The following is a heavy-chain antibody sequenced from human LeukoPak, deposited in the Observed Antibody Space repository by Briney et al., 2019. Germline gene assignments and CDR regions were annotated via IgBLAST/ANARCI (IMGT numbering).Heavy chain of an antibody. J-gene: IGHJ4*02. V-gene: IGHV4-59*08. CDR3: ARGLTYSSSWYDY. Sequence: PSETLSLTCTVSGGSISSYYWSWIRQPPGKGLEWIGYIYYSGSTNYNPSLKSRVTISVDTSKNQFSLKLSSVTAADTAVYYCARGLTYSSSWYDYWGQGTLVTVSP. CDR2: IYYSGST. D-gene: IGHD6-13*01. CDR1: GGSISSYY.